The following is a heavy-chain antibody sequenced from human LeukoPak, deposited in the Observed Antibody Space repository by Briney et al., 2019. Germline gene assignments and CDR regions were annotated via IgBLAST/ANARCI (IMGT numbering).Heavy chain of an antibody. CDR3: AVDYAGGRHY. CDR1: GGSISSYY. V-gene: IGHV4-4*07. Sequence: PSETLCLTCTVSGGSISSYYWSWIRQPAEKGLEWIGRIYTSGSTNYNPSLKGRVTMSVDTSKNQFSLKLSSVTAADTAVYYCAVDYAGGRHYWGQGTLVTVSS. D-gene: IGHD4-17*01. J-gene: IGHJ4*02. CDR2: IYTSGST.